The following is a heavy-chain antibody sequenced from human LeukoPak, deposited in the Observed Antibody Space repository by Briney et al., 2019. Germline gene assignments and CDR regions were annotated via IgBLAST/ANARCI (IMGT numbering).Heavy chain of an antibody. V-gene: IGHV1-69*04. J-gene: IGHJ5*02. CDR2: IIPILGIA. CDR1: GGTFSSYA. Sequence: GASVKVSCKASGGTFSSYAISWVRQAPGQGLEWMGRIIPILGIANYAQKFQGRVTITADKSTSTAYMELSSLRSEDTAVYYCARFGGGGYSHHNWFDPWGQGTLVTVSS. D-gene: IGHD6-25*01. CDR3: ARFGGGGYSHHNWFDP.